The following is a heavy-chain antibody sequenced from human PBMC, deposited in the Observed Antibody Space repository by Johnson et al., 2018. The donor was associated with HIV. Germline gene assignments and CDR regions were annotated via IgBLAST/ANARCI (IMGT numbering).Heavy chain of an antibody. CDR3: AKDHDYGDAFDI. Sequence: QVQLVESGGGVVRPGGSLRLSCAASGFTFSSYGMHWVRQAPGKGLAWVAVIRYDGNNKYYADSVKGRFTISRDNSKNTLFLQMNSLRAEDTAVYYCAKDHDYGDAFDIWGQGTMVTVSS. J-gene: IGHJ3*02. CDR1: GFTFSSYG. D-gene: IGHD4-17*01. CDR2: IRYDGNNK. V-gene: IGHV3-30*02.